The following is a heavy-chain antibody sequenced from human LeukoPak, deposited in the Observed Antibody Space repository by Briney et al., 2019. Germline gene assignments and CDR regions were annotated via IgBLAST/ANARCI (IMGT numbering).Heavy chain of an antibody. CDR3: ASIPYTQYVLLWLGESHRMDY. V-gene: IGHV4-39*07. J-gene: IGHJ4*02. Sequence: PSETLSLTCTVSGGSISSSSYYWGWIRQPPGKGLEWIGSIYYSGSTYYNPSLKSRVTISVDTSKNQFSLKLSSVTAADTAVYYCASIPYTQYVLLWLGESHRMDYWGQGTLVTVSS. CDR1: GGSISSSSYY. CDR2: IYYSGST. D-gene: IGHD3-10*01.